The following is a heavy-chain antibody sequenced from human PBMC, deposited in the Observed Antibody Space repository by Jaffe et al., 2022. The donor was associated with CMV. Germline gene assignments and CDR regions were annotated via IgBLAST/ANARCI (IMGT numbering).Heavy chain of an antibody. CDR1: GFTFSSYS. J-gene: IGHJ5*02. CDR3: ARDGIAARPESPHNWFDP. CDR2: ISSSSSYI. V-gene: IGHV3-21*01. Sequence: EVQLVESGGGLVKPGGSLRLSCAASGFTFSSYSMNWVRQAPGKGLEWVSSISSSSSYIYYADSVKGRFTISRDNAKNSLYLQMNSLRAEDTAVYYCARDGIAARPESPHNWFDPWGQGTLVTVSS. D-gene: IGHD6-6*01.